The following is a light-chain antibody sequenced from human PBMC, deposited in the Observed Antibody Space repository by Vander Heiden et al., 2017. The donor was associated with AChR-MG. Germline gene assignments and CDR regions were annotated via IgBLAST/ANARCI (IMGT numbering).Light chain of an antibody. CDR3: QSYDSSLRAVV. V-gene: IGLV1-40*01. CDR2: GNR. Sequence: QSVLTHPPSVSGAPGQMVSISCTGRSSNFRAAYDRYCYQQFPGTAPKLLIYGNRNRPSGVPDRFSGSKSGTSASLAITGLQAEDEAAYYCQSYDSSLRAVVFGGGTKLTVL. CDR1: SSNFRAAYD. J-gene: IGLJ2*01.